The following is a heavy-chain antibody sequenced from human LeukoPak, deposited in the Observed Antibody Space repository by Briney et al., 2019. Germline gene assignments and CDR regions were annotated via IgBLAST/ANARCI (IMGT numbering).Heavy chain of an antibody. CDR2: IYTGGGT. CDR1: GFSISHYY. D-gene: IGHD3-22*01. Sequence: GGSLRLSCAASGFSISHYYMTWVRQTPGKGLDWVSVIYTGGGTNYGDSVKGRFTISRDNSKNTLYLQMNSLRADDTAIYYCARDLFDDSSGYYHDYWGQGTLVTVSS. CDR3: ARDLFDDSSGYYHDY. V-gene: IGHV3-66*01. J-gene: IGHJ4*02.